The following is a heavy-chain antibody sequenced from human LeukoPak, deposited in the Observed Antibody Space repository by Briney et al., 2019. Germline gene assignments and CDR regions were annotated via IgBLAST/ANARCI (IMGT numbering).Heavy chain of an antibody. Sequence: GGSPRLSCAASGFTFSSYWMSWVRQAPGKGLEWVANIKQDGSEKYYVDSVKGRFTISRDNAKNSLYLQMNSLRAEDTAVYYCARGGVLGPTYYYYMDVWGKGTTVTVSS. CDR1: GFTFSSYW. CDR2: IKQDGSEK. V-gene: IGHV3-7*01. D-gene: IGHD2-8*01. CDR3: ARGGVLGPTYYYYMDV. J-gene: IGHJ6*03.